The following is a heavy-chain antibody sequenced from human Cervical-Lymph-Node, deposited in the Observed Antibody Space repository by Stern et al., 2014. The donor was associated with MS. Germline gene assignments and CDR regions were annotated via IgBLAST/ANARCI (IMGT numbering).Heavy chain of an antibody. CDR2: ISGNNGNT. Sequence: QVQLVQSGAEVKKPGASVKVSCQASGYTFPTYGINWVRQAPGQGLAWMGWISGNNGNTHSAQKVQGRVSMTIDTSTLTAYMELRSLRFDDTAVYFCVYSASLGGVLFDYWGQGTLVTVSA. V-gene: IGHV1-18*01. CDR3: VYSASLGGVLFDY. D-gene: IGHD1-26*01. J-gene: IGHJ4*02. CDR1: GYTFPTYG.